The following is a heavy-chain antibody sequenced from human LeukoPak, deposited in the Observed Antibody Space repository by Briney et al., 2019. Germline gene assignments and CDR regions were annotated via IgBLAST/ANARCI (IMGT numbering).Heavy chain of an antibody. CDR1: GFTFSSYS. D-gene: IGHD1-26*01. Sequence: PGGSLRLSCAASGFTFSSYSMNWVRQAPGKGLEWASSISSSSSYIYYADSVKGRFTISRDNAKNSLYLQMNSLRAEDTAVYYCARGGPWELPLDYWGQGTLVTVSS. J-gene: IGHJ4*02. CDR2: ISSSSSYI. V-gene: IGHV3-21*01. CDR3: ARGGPWELPLDY.